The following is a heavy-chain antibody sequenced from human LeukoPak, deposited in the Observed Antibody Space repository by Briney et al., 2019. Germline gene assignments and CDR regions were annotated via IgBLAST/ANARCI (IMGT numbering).Heavy chain of an antibody. V-gene: IGHV3-53*01. Sequence: GGSLRLSCAASGFIVSSHYMNWVRQAPGKGLEWVSVLYSGGSTYYADSVKGRFTISRDNSKNTLYLQMNSLGLEDTAVYYCARDRSGRYPDAFDIWGQGTMVTVSS. CDR3: ARDRSGRYPDAFDI. CDR2: LYSGGST. J-gene: IGHJ3*02. D-gene: IGHD1-26*01. CDR1: GFIVSSHY.